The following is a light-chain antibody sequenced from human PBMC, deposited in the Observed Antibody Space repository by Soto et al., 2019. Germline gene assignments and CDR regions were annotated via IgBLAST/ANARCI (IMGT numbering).Light chain of an antibody. J-gene: IGLJ2*01. CDR2: EVS. V-gene: IGLV2-14*01. CDR1: SSDVGGYNY. Sequence: QSALTQPASVSGSPGQSITISCTGTSSDVGGYNYVSWYQHHPGKAPKLMIYEVSNRPSGVSNRFSGSKSGNTASLTISGLQAEDDADYYCSSYSISNTLVVFGGGTKLTVL. CDR3: SSYSISNTLVV.